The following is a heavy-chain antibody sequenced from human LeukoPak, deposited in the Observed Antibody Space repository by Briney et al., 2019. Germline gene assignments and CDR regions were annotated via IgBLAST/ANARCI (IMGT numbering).Heavy chain of an antibody. V-gene: IGHV4-34*01. Sequence: SETLSLTCAVYGGSFSGHHWSWIRQPPGKGLDWIGEINHSGSTNYNPSLKSRVTISVDMSKNQFSLKLTSVTAADTAVYYCASRYHPPAAMAASSSWFDPWGQGTLVTVSS. CDR1: GGSFSGHH. CDR2: INHSGST. D-gene: IGHD2-2*01. J-gene: IGHJ5*02. CDR3: ASRYHPPAAMAASSSWFDP.